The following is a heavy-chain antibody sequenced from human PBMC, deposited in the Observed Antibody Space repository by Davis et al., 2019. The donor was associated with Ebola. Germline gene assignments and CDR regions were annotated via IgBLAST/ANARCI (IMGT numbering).Heavy chain of an antibody. V-gene: IGHV4-34*09. Sequence: SETLSLTCAVYGGSFSGYYWSWIRQPPGKGLEWIGEINHSGSTYYNPSLKSRVTISVDTSKNQFSLKLSSVTAADTAVYYCARGEELGNWFDPWGQGTLVTVSS. CDR3: ARGEELGNWFDP. CDR1: GGSFSGYY. J-gene: IGHJ5*02. CDR2: INHSGST. D-gene: IGHD3-10*01.